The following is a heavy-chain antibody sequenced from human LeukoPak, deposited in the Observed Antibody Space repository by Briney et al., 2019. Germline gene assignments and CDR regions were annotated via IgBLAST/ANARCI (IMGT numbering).Heavy chain of an antibody. J-gene: IGHJ4*02. V-gene: IGHV4-31*03. CDR2: IYYSGST. CDR1: GGSISSGGYY. D-gene: IGHD6-19*01. CDR3: ARLAVAGNFDDY. Sequence: SSETLSLTCTVSGGSISSGGYYWSWIRQHPGKGLEWIGYIYYSGSTYYNPSLKSRVTISVDTSKNQFSLKLSSVTAADTAVYYCARLAVAGNFDDYWGQGTLVTVSS.